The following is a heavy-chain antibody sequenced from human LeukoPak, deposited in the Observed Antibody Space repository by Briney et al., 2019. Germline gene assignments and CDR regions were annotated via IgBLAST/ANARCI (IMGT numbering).Heavy chain of an antibody. CDR1: GYTFTGYY. V-gene: IGHV1-46*01. Sequence: RASVKVSCKASGYTFTGYYMHWVRQAPGQGLEWMGIINPSGGSTSYAQKFQGRVTMTRDTSTSTVYMELSSLRSEDTAVYYCARDPQRITIFGVVMGVWFDPWGQGTLVTVSS. J-gene: IGHJ5*02. CDR3: ARDPQRITIFGVVMGVWFDP. D-gene: IGHD3-3*01. CDR2: INPSGGST.